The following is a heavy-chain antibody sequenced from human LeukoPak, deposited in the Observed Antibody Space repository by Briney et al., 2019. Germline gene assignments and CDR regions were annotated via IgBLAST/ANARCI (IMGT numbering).Heavy chain of an antibody. CDR2: INHSGST. Sequence: SETLSLTCAVYGGSFSGYYWSWIRQLPGKGLEWIGEINHSGSTNYNPSLKSRVTISVDKSKNQFSLKLSSVTAADTAVYYCARDALVDYYYYMDVWGKGTTVTVSS. CDR3: ARDALVDYYYYMDV. CDR1: GGSFSGYY. J-gene: IGHJ6*03. V-gene: IGHV4-34*01. D-gene: IGHD6-6*01.